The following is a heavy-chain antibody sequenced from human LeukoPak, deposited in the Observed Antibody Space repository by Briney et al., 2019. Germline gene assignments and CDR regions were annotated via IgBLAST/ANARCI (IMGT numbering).Heavy chain of an antibody. CDR1: GFPFSSYE. J-gene: IGHJ4*02. CDR2: ISCSGSTI. Sequence: GGSLTLSCTASGFPFSSYEMNWVRQAPGKGLEWVTYISCSGSTICYADSVKGRFTISKDNAKNSLYLQMNSLRAEDTAVYYWARVPKRDYWGQGTLVTVSS. V-gene: IGHV3-48*03. CDR3: ARVPKRDY.